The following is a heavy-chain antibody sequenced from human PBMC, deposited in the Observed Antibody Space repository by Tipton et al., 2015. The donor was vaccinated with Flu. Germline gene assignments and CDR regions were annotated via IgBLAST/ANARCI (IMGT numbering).Heavy chain of an antibody. CDR3: ARDRSPSASMDYYYYSGMDV. CDR1: GFTFDDYA. Sequence: SLRFSCIASGFTFDDYAMHWVRQAPGKGLEWVSGISWNSGRIGYADSVKGRSTISRDNAKNSLYLQINSLRTEDTALYYCARDRSPSASMDYYYYSGMDVWGQGTAVTVSS. V-gene: IGHV3-9*01. D-gene: IGHD2-2*01. CDR2: ISWNSGRI. J-gene: IGHJ6*02.